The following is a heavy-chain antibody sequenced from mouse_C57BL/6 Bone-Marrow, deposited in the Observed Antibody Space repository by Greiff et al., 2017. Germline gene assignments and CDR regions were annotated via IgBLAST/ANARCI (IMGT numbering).Heavy chain of an antibody. CDR1: GFNIKDDY. Sequence: VQLQQSGAELVRPGASVKLSCTASGFNIKDDYMHWVKQRPEQGLEWIGWIDPENGDTAYASKFQGKATITADTSSNTAYLQLSRLTSEDTAVYYCATVDYDNFDDWGQGTTVTVSS. D-gene: IGHD2-4*01. J-gene: IGHJ2*01. CDR2: IDPENGDT. V-gene: IGHV14-4*01. CDR3: ATVDYDNFDD.